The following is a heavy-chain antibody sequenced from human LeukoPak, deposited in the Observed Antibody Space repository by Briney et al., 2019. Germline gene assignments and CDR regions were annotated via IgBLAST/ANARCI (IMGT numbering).Heavy chain of an antibody. CDR2: INHSGST. CDR3: AREGGGSTTSFDY. J-gene: IGHJ4*02. D-gene: IGHD1-1*01. CDR1: GGSFSGYY. V-gene: IGHV4-34*09. Sequence: PSETLSLTCAVYGGSFSGYYWSWIRQPPGKGLEWIGEINHSGSTNYNPSLKSRVTISVDTSKNQFSLKLSSVTAADTAVYYCAREGGGSTTSFDYWGQGTLVTVSS.